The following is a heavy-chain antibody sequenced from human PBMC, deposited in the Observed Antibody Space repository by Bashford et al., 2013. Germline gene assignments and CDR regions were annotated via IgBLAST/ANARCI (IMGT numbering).Heavy chain of an antibody. Sequence: SLRLSCAASGFTFDDYAMHWVRQAPGKGLEWVSGISWNSGSIGYADSVKGRFTISRDNAKNSLYLQMNSLRAEDTALYYCAKDIQRPKGVYYYGMDVWGQGTTVTVSS. V-gene: IGHV3-9*01. CDR1: GFTFDDYA. CDR3: AKDIQRPKGVYYYGMDV. CDR2: ISWNSGSI. J-gene: IGHJ6*02.